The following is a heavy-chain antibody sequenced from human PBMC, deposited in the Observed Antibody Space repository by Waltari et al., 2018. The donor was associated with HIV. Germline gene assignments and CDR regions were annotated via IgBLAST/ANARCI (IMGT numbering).Heavy chain of an antibody. CDR3: ARMRLLWFGEGGMDV. Sequence: QVTLRESGPALVKPTQTLTLTCTFSGFSLSTSGMCVSWIRQPPGKALEWLALIDWDDDKYYSTSLTTRRTISKDTSKNQVVLTMTNMDPVDTATYYCARMRLLWFGEGGMDVWGQGTTVTVSS. CDR1: GFSLSTSGMC. V-gene: IGHV2-70*01. D-gene: IGHD3-10*01. J-gene: IGHJ6*02. CDR2: IDWDDDK.